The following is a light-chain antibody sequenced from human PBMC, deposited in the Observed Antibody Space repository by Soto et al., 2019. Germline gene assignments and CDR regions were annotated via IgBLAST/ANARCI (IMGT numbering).Light chain of an antibody. V-gene: IGKV3-11*01. CDR3: QQRNIWPTVT. J-gene: IGKJ5*01. Sequence: EIVFTQSPATLSLSPGERATLSCRASPSVTNFLAWYQQKPGQAPRLLIYGAFNRATGIPARFSDSGSGTDFTLTISSLEPEDSAIYDGQQRNIWPTVTFGQGTRLEIK. CDR1: PSVTNF. CDR2: GAF.